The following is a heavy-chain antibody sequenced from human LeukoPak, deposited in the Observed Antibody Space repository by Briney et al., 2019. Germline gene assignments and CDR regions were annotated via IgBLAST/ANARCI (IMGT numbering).Heavy chain of an antibody. CDR2: ISSSGSTI. CDR1: GFTCSSYE. D-gene: IGHD6-19*01. CDR3: ARAPVRYSSGWYDY. Sequence: GGSLRRYCAASGFTCSSYEMNWVRQAPGKGLEGVSYISSSGSTIYYKVSVKGRFTIDRDNAKNSLYLQMNSLRAEDTAVYYCARAPVRYSSGWYDYWGQGTLVTVSS. J-gene: IGHJ4*02. V-gene: IGHV3-48*03.